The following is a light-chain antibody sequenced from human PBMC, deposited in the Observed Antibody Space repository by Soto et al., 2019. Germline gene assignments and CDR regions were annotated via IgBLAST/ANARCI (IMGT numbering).Light chain of an antibody. CDR3: QQYGSSPLLT. Sequence: EIVLTQSPGTLSLSPGERATLSCRASQSVSSSYLAWYQQKPGQAPRLLIYGASSWATGIPDRFSGSGSGTDFTLTISRLEPEDFAVYYCQQYGSSPLLTFGQGTTLEIK. V-gene: IGKV3-20*01. J-gene: IGKJ2*01. CDR1: QSVSSSY. CDR2: GAS.